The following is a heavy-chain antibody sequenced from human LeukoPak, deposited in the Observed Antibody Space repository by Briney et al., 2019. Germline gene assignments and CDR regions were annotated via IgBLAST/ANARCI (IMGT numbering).Heavy chain of an antibody. J-gene: IGHJ3*02. CDR1: GFTVSTNY. V-gene: IGHV3-53*01. CDR2: IYIGGST. Sequence: PGGSLRLSCAASGFTVSTNYMTWVRQAPGKGLECVSTIYIGGSTYYADSVKGRFTISRDNSKNTLYLQMNSLRAEDTAVYYCARGGFTTMVRGVIITLDAFDIWGQGTMVTVSS. CDR3: ARGGFTTMVRGVIITLDAFDI. D-gene: IGHD3-10*01.